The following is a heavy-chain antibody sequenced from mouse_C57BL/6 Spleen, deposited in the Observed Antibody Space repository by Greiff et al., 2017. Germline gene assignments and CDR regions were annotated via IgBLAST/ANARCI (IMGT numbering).Heavy chain of an antibody. Sequence: VHVKQSGPELVKPGASVKISCKASGYSFTGYYMNWVKQSPEKSLEWIGEINPSTGGTTYNQKFKAKATLTVDKSSSTAYMQLKSLTSEDSAVYYCATYYSNYWGQGTTLTVSS. CDR1: GYSFTGYY. V-gene: IGHV1-42*01. J-gene: IGHJ2*01. D-gene: IGHD2-5*01. CDR3: ATYYSNY. CDR2: INPSTGGT.